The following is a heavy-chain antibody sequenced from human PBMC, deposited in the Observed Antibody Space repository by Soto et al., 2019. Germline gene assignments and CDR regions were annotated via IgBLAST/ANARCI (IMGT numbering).Heavy chain of an antibody. V-gene: IGHV4-59*01. CDR2: VYNSGST. CDR3: ARDRREAVARYNLDN. J-gene: IGHJ4*02. D-gene: IGHD1-1*01. CDR1: GGSISNNY. Sequence: SDTLSLTCTVSGGSISNNYWTGSRQPPGKGLEWIGYVYNSGSTNYNPSLKSRGTISEDTSKSQFSLKVNSMTAADTAVYYCARDRREAVARYNLDNWGQGMLVTVSS.